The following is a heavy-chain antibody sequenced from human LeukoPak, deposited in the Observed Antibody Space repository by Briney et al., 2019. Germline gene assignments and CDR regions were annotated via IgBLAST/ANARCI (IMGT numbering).Heavy chain of an antibody. D-gene: IGHD2-21*02. Sequence: PGGSLRLSCAASGFTFSSYSMSWVRQAPGKGLEWVSSISSSSGYIYYADSVKGRFTISRDNAKNSLYLQMNSLIAEDTAVYYCARVGSYCGGDCYLDYWGQGTLVTVSS. V-gene: IGHV3-21*01. CDR3: ARVGSYCGGDCYLDY. CDR2: ISSSSGYI. CDR1: GFTFSSYS. J-gene: IGHJ4*02.